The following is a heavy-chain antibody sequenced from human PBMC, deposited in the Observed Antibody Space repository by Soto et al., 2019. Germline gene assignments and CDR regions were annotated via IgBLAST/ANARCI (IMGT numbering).Heavy chain of an antibody. CDR3: ARGSRFLEWLSYMDV. Sequence: QVQLQESGPGLVKPSQTLSLTCTVSGGSISSGGYYWSWIRQHPGKGLEWIGYIYYSGSTYYNPSLKRRVTISVDTSKNQFSLKLSSVTAADTAVYYCARGSRFLEWLSYMDVWGQGTTVTVSS. CDR2: IYYSGST. J-gene: IGHJ6*02. CDR1: GGSISSGGYY. D-gene: IGHD3-3*01. V-gene: IGHV4-31*03.